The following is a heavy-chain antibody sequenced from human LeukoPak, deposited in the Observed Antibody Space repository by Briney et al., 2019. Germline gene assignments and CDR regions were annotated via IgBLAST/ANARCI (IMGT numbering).Heavy chain of an antibody. CDR2: IYYSGST. CDR3: ARAQSSFDAFDI. CDR1: GGSISSYY. D-gene: IGHD6-6*01. Sequence: SETLSLTCTVSGGSISSYYWSWIRQPPGKGLEWIGYIYYSGSTNYNPSLKSRVTISVDTSKNQFSLKLSSVTAADTAVYYCARAQSSFDAFDIWGQGTMVTVSS. J-gene: IGHJ3*02. V-gene: IGHV4-59*01.